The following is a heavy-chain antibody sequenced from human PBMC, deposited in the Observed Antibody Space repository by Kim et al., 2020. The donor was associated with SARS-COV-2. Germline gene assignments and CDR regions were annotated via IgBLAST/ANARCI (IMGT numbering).Heavy chain of an antibody. V-gene: IGHV4-34*01. CDR3: ARGLVGVAEAGGFDF. J-gene: IGHJ3*01. Sequence: SETLSLTCAVYGGSFSDYYWSWIRQTPGKGLEWIGEINHSGITNYNPSLKSRVTISVDTSKNQISLKLSSVTAADTAVYYCARGLVGVAEAGGFDFWGQG. CDR1: GGSFSDYY. D-gene: IGHD2-15*01. CDR2: INHSGIT.